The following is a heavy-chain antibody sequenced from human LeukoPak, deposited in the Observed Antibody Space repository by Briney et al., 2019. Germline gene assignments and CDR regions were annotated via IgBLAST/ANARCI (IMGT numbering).Heavy chain of an antibody. CDR3: ARGGELPSHDAFDI. CDR1: GFTVSSNY. Sequence: PGGSLRLSWAASGFTVSSNYMSWVRQAPGKGLEWVSVMYSGDSKYYADSVKGRFTIFRDNSKNTLYLQMNSLRAEDTAVYYCARGGELPSHDAFDIWGQGTMVTVSS. D-gene: IGHD3-16*01. CDR2: MYSGDSK. J-gene: IGHJ3*02. V-gene: IGHV3-53*01.